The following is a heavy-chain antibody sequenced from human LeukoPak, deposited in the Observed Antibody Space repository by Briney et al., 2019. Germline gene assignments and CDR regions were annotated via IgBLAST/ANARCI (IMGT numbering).Heavy chain of an antibody. Sequence: PSETLSLTCAVSGGSISSNNWWGWVRQPPGKGLEWIGEIYHSGSPNYNPSLKSRVTISVDKSRNHFSLNLSSVTAADTAVYYCARDHSSGLPDYWGQGTLVTVSS. D-gene: IGHD6-19*01. CDR1: GGSISSNNW. CDR3: ARDHSSGLPDY. V-gene: IGHV4-4*02. J-gene: IGHJ4*02. CDR2: IYHSGSP.